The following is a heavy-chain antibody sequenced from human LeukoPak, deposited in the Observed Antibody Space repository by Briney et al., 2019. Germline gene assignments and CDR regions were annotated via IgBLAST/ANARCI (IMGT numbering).Heavy chain of an antibody. CDR3: ARGPYSGTYYFDY. Sequence: ASVKVSCKAFGGTFSNYAISWVRQAPGQGLEWMGRIIPILGIANYAQKFQGRVTITADKSTSTAYMELTSLRSDDTAVYYCARGPYSGTYYFDYWGQGTLVTVSS. J-gene: IGHJ4*02. V-gene: IGHV1-69*04. CDR2: IIPILGIA. D-gene: IGHD1-26*01. CDR1: GGTFSNYA.